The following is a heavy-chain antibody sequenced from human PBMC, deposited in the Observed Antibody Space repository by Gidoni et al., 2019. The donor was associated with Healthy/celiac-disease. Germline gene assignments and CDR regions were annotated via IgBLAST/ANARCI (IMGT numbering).Heavy chain of an antibody. Sequence: EVQLVESGGGLVQPGGSLRLSCAASGFTFSSYEMNWVRQAPGKGLEWVSYISSSGSTIYYADSVKGRFTISRDNAKNSLYLQMNSLRAEDTAVYYCAREETGYSSSWYLDGMDVWGQGTTVTVSS. V-gene: IGHV3-48*03. CDR2: ISSSGSTI. CDR3: AREETGYSSSWYLDGMDV. J-gene: IGHJ6*02. CDR1: GFTFSSYE. D-gene: IGHD6-13*01.